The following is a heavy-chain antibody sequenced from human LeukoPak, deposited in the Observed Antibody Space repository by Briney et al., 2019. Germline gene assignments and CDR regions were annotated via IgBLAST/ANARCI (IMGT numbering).Heavy chain of an antibody. CDR3: ASGLRLGIVEYYFDY. J-gene: IGHJ4*02. CDR1: GFTFSSYS. CDR2: ISSSSSYI. V-gene: IGHV3-21*01. Sequence: GGSLRLSCAASGFTFSSYSMNWVRQAPGKGLEWVSSISSSSSYIYYADSVKGRFTISRDNAKNSLYLQMNSLRAEDTAVYYCASGLRLGIVEYYFDYWGQGTLVTVSS. D-gene: IGHD7-27*01.